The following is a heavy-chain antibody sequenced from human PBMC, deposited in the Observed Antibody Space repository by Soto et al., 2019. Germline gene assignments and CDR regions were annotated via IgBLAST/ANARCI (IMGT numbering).Heavy chain of an antibody. J-gene: IGHJ4*02. CDR1: GFTFSSYA. CDR2: ISYDGSNK. V-gene: IGHV3-30-3*01. D-gene: IGHD3-10*01. CDR3: AREGTNKGYFDY. Sequence: QVQLVESGGGVVQPGRSLRLSCAASGFTFSSYAMHWVRQAPGKGLEWVAVISYDGSNKYYADSVKGRFTISRDNSKNTLYLQMNSLRAEDTAVYYCAREGTNKGYFDYWGQGTLVTVSS.